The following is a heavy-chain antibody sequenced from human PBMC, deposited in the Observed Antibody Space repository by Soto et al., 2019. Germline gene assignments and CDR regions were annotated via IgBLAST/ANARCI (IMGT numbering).Heavy chain of an antibody. CDR2: ISSTTNYI. CDR3: ARESEDLTSNFDY. Sequence: LRLSCAASGFTFTRYSMNWVRQSPGKGLEWVSSISSTTNYIYYADSMKGRFTVSRDNAKNSVYLEMNSLSAEDTAVYYCARESEDLTSNFDYWGQGTLVTV. V-gene: IGHV3-21*01. CDR1: GFTFTRYS. J-gene: IGHJ4*02.